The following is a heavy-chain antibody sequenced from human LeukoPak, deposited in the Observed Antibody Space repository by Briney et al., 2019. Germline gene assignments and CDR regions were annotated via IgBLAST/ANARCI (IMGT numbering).Heavy chain of an antibody. D-gene: IGHD3-16*02. CDR1: GFTFSSYA. CDR3: AKWGRRSDYVWGSYRSPDY. J-gene: IGHJ4*02. Sequence: PGGSLRLSCAASGFTFSSYAMSWVRQAPGKGLEWVSAISGSGGSTYYADSVKGRFTISRDNSKNTLYLQMNSLRAEDTAVYYCAKWGRRSDYVWGSYRSPDYWGQGTLVTVPS. CDR2: ISGSGGST. V-gene: IGHV3-23*01.